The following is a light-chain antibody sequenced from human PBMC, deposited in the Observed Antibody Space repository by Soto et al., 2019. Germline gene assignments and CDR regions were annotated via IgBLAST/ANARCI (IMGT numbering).Light chain of an antibody. CDR3: CSYAGSPRYV. Sequence: QSALTQPRSVSGSPGQSVTISCTGTSSDVGGYNYVSWYQKHPGKAPKVMIYDVSERPSGVPDRFSGSKSGNTASLTISGLQAEDEADYYCCSYAGSPRYVLGTGTKLTVL. CDR2: DVS. CDR1: SSDVGGYNY. V-gene: IGLV2-11*01. J-gene: IGLJ1*01.